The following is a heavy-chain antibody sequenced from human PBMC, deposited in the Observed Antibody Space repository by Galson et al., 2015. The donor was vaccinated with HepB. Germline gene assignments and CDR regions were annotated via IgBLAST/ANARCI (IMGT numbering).Heavy chain of an antibody. CDR3: TTGPELLHLYYYYYYMDV. CDR1: GFTFSNAW. V-gene: IGHV3-15*01. Sequence: SLRLSCAASGFTFSNAWMSWVRQAPGKGLEWVGRIKSKTDGGTTDYAAPVKGRFTISRDDSTNTLYLQMNSLKTEDTAVYYCTTGPELLHLYYYYYYMDVWGKGTTVTVSS. D-gene: IGHD1-7*01. J-gene: IGHJ6*03. CDR2: IKSKTDGGTT.